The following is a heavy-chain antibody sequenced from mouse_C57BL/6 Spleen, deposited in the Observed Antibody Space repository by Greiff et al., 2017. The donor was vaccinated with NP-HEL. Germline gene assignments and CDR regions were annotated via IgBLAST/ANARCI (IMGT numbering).Heavy chain of an antibody. CDR2: INPSSGYT. CDR3: ARMRITTVPAMDY. CDR1: GYTFTSYT. J-gene: IGHJ4*01. V-gene: IGHV1-4*01. D-gene: IGHD1-1*01. Sequence: QVQLQQSGAELARPGASVKMSCKASGYTFTSYTMHWVKQRPGQGLEWIGYINPSSGYTKYNQKFKDKATLTADKSSSTAYMQLSSLTSEDSAVYYCARMRITTVPAMDYWGQGTSVTVSS.